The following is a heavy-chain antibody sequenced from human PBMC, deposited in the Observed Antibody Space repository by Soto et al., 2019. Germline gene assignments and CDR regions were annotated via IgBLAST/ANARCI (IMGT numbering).Heavy chain of an antibody. V-gene: IGHV3-9*01. J-gene: IGHJ4*02. CDR2: ISRNSDNR. D-gene: IGHD6-13*01. CDR1: GFTFDDYA. Sequence: EVQLVESGGDLVQPGTSLRLSCAASGFTFDDYAMHWVRQAPGKGVEWVSGISRNSDNRVYADSVKGRFTISRDNAKNSLYLQMNSRRPEDTDFYYCATRSSWFNFDNWGQVTLVTVSS. CDR3: ATRSSWFNFDN.